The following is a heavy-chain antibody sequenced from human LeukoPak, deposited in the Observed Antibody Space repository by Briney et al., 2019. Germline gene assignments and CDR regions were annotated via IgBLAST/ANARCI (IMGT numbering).Heavy chain of an antibody. CDR2: IYYSGHT. V-gene: IGHV4-4*02. CDR3: ARNPRDTYGWHFDY. J-gene: IGHJ4*02. Sequence: PSGTLSLTCAVSGGSISSSNWWSWVRQPPGKGLEWIGYIYYSGHTNYNPSLESRLTISIDTPKNQFSLELNSVTAADTAVYYCARNPRDTYGWHFDYWGQGTLVTVSS. D-gene: IGHD5-18*01. CDR1: GGSISSSNW.